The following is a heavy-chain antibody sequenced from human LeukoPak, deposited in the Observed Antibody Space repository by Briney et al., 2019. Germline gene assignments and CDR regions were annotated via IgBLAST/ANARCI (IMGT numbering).Heavy chain of an antibody. J-gene: IGHJ4*02. Sequence: GGSLRLSCAASGFTFSSYGMSWVRQAPGKGLEWVSGISTSGGSTYHADSVKGRFTISRDNSKNTPYLQMNSLRAEDTAVYYCARGPSGYHNTGGQGTLVTVSS. CDR3: ARGPSGYHNT. CDR1: GFTFSSYG. V-gene: IGHV3-23*01. D-gene: IGHD5-12*01. CDR2: ISTSGGST.